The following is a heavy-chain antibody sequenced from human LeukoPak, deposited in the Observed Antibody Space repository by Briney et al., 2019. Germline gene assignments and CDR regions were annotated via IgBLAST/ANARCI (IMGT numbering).Heavy chain of an antibody. D-gene: IGHD2-2*01. CDR2: ISSSSSYI. CDR1: GFAFSSYS. CDR3: ARVVPVVPLFDY. V-gene: IGHV3-21*01. Sequence: PGGSLRLSCAASGFAFSSYSMNWVRQAPGKGLEWVSSISSSSSYIYYADSVKGRFTISRDNAKNSLYLQMNSLRAEDTAVYYCARVVPVVPLFDYWGQGTLVTVSS. J-gene: IGHJ4*02.